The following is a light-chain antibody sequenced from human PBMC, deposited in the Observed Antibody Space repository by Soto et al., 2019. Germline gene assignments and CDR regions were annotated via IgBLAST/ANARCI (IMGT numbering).Light chain of an antibody. CDR2: AAS. Sequence: DLQMTQSPSSVSASVGDRVTITCRASQDISTWLAWYQQKPGKAPKLLIYAASSLFSGVPSRFSGSGSGTHFTLIISSLQPEDVATYYCQKYDSAPWTFGQGTKVEIK. CDR1: QDISTW. CDR3: QKYDSAPWT. J-gene: IGKJ1*01. V-gene: IGKV1-12*01.